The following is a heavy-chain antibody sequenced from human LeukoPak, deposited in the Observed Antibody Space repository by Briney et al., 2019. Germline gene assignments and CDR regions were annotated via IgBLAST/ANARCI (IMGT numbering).Heavy chain of an antibody. V-gene: IGHV3-9*01. CDR3: ARASHWNQLHYFDY. CDR2: VSWNSGRKSPSV. D-gene: IGHD1-1*01. CDR1: GFTFDHYA. J-gene: IGHJ4*02. Sequence: GGSLRLSCVASGFTFDHYAMHWARQSPGKGLEWVSGVSWNSGRKSPSVSYADSVKGRFTVSRDNSKSTVYLQMNSLRADDTAVYYCARASHWNQLHYFDYWGQGTLVTVSS.